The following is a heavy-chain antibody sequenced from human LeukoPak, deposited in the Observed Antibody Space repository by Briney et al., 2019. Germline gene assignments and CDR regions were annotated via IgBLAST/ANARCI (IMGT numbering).Heavy chain of an antibody. CDR3: ARLVGYDSSGYSRPVDY. CDR2: IYPGDSDT. V-gene: IGHV5-51*01. CDR1: GYSFTSYW. D-gene: IGHD3-22*01. Sequence: GESLKISCKGSGYSFTSYWIGWVRQMPGKVLEWMGIIYPGDSDTRYSPSFQGQVTISADKSISTAYLQWSSLEASDTAMYYCARLVGYDSSGYSRPVDYWGQGTLVTVSS. J-gene: IGHJ4*02.